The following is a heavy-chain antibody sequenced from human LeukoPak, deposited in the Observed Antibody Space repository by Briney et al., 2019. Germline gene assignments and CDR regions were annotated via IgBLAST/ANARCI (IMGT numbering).Heavy chain of an antibody. Sequence: SETLSLTCAVYGGSFSGYYWSWIRQPPGKGLEWIGEINHSGSTNYNPSLKSRVTISVDTSKNQFSLKLSSVTAADTAVYYCARRGIAAAGTGWFDPWGQGTLVTVSS. J-gene: IGHJ5*02. D-gene: IGHD6-13*01. CDR3: ARRGIAAAGTGWFDP. V-gene: IGHV4-34*01. CDR1: GGSFSGYY. CDR2: INHSGST.